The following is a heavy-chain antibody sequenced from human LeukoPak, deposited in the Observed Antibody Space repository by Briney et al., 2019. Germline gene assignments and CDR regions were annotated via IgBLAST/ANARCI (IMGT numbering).Heavy chain of an antibody. D-gene: IGHD3-16*01. J-gene: IGHJ4*02. CDR3: ARDSSGGGFDY. Sequence: GGSLRLSCAASGFTFDDYAMHWVRQAPGKGLEWVSGISWNSGSIGYVDSVKGRFTISRDNAKNSLYLQMNSLRAEDTAVYYCARDSSGGGFDYWGQGTLVTVSS. CDR1: GFTFDDYA. V-gene: IGHV3-9*01. CDR2: ISWNSGSI.